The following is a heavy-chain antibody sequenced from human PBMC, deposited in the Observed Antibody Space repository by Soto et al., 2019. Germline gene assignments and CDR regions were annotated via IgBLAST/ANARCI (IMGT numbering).Heavy chain of an antibody. D-gene: IGHD4-4*01. CDR3: ATTTVTIYYYYYYMDV. Sequence: ASVKVSCKVSGYTLTELSMHWVRQAPGKGLEWMGGFDPEDGETIYAQKFQGRVTMTEDTSTDTAYMELSSLRSEDTAVYYCATTTVTIYYYYYYMDVWGKGTTVTVSS. V-gene: IGHV1-24*01. CDR2: FDPEDGET. J-gene: IGHJ6*03. CDR1: GYTLTELS.